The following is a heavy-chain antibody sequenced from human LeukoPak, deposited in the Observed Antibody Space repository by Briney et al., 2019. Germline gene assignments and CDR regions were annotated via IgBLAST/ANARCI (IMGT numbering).Heavy chain of an antibody. J-gene: IGHJ2*01. D-gene: IGHD5-12*01. Sequence: ASVKVSCKASGYTFTSYDINWVRQATGQGLEWLGWMNPNSGNTGYAQKFQGRVTMTRNTYISTVYMELSSLRSEDTAVYYCATRRMVAIFRYWYFDLWGRGTLVTVSS. V-gene: IGHV1-8*01. CDR3: ATRRMVAIFRYWYFDL. CDR2: MNPNSGNT. CDR1: GYTFTSYD.